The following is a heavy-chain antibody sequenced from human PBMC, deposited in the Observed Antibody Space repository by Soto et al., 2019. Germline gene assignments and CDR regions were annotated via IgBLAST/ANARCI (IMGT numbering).Heavy chain of an antibody. CDR2: ISYDGSNK. CDR3: AKDLAGYSRFVIGYYYMDV. CDR1: GFTFSSYG. V-gene: IGHV3-30*18. Sequence: GGSLRLSCAASGFTFSSYGMHWVRQAPGKGLEWVAVISYDGSNKYYADSVKGRFTISRDNSKNTLYLQMNSLRAEDTAVYYCAKDLAGYSRFVIGYYYMDVWGKGTTVTVSS. D-gene: IGHD6-13*01. J-gene: IGHJ6*03.